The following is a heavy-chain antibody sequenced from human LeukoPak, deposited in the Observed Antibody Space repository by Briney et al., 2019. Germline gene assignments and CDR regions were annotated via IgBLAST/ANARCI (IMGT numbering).Heavy chain of an antibody. D-gene: IGHD3-3*01. Sequence: KGGESLKISCKGSGYSFTNYWIGWVRQMSGKGLEWMGIIYPGDSDTRYSPSFQGQVTISADKSISTAYLQWSSLKASDTAMYYCARRSDFWSGYWFDYWGQGTLVTVSS. CDR3: ARRSDFWSGYWFDY. CDR1: GYSFTNYW. J-gene: IGHJ4*02. CDR2: IYPGDSDT. V-gene: IGHV5-51*01.